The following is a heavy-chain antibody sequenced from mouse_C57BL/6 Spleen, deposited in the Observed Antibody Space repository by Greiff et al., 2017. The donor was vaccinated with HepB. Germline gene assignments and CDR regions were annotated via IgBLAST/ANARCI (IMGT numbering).Heavy chain of an antibody. CDR1: GYTFTSYW. V-gene: IGHV1-59*01. CDR2: IDPSDSYT. D-gene: IGHD1-1*01. J-gene: IGHJ2*01. CDR3: ARLEITTVVAPFDY. Sequence: QVQLQQSGAELVRPGTSVKLSCKASGYTFTSYWMHWVKQRPGQGLEWIGVIDPSDSYTNYNQKFKGKATLTVDTSSSTAYMQLSSLTSEDSAVYYCARLEITTVVAPFDYWGQGTTLTVSS.